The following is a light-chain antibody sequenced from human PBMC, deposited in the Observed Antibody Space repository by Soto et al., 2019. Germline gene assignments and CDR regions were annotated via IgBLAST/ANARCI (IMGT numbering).Light chain of an antibody. J-gene: IGLJ2*01. CDR2: DNN. V-gene: IGLV1-40*01. Sequence: QSVLTQPPSVSGAPGQRVTISCTGSSSNIGAGYDVHWYQQLPGTAPKLVIYDNNNRPSGVSDRFSGSKSGTSVSLAITGLQAEDEGDYYCQSYDNILSAVVFGGGTKLTVL. CDR3: QSYDNILSAVV. CDR1: SSNIGAGYD.